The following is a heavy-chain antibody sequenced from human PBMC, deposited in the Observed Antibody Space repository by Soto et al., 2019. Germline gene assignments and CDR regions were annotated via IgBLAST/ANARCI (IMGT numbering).Heavy chain of an antibody. J-gene: IGHJ4*02. Sequence: QVQLQESGPGLVKPSETLSLTCTVSGDSISSYYWSWIRQPPGKGLEWIGYIYYSGSTNYNPSLKSRVTMSVDTSKNQFSLKLSSVTAADTAVYYCTRGPGLAALWGQGTLVTVSS. CDR3: TRGPGLAAL. CDR1: GDSISSYY. CDR2: IYYSGST. D-gene: IGHD6-13*01. V-gene: IGHV4-59*01.